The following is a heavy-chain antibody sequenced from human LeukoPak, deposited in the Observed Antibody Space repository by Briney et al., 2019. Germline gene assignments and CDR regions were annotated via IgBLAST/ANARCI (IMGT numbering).Heavy chain of an antibody. CDR2: IYSDGNT. Sequence: PGGSLRLSCAASGFTFSSYAMSWVRQAPGKGLEWVSTIYSDGNTHYPDSVKGRFTISRDGSKNTLYLQLNSLRTEDTAIYYCVREREGSNSEHWGQGTLVTVSS. J-gene: IGHJ1*01. CDR1: GFTFSSYA. CDR3: VREREGSNSEH. V-gene: IGHV3-23*01. D-gene: IGHD1-26*01.